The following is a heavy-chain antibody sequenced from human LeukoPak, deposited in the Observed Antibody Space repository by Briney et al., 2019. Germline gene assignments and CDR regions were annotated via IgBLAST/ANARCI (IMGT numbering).Heavy chain of an antibody. J-gene: IGHJ4*02. CDR1: GGSISSSSYY. CDR3: ARSDSSGYGY. CDR2: IYYSGST. V-gene: IGHV4-31*03. Sequence: SETLSLTCTVSGGSISSSSYYWSWIRQHPGKGLEWIGYIYYSGSTYYNPSLKSRVTISVDTSKNQFSLKLSSVTAADTAVYYCARSDSSGYGYWGQGALVTVSS. D-gene: IGHD3-22*01.